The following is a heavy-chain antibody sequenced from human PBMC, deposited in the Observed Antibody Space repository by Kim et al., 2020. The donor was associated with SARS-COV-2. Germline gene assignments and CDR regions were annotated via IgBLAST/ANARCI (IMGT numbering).Heavy chain of an antibody. CDR1: GFTFSSYA. CDR2: ISYDGSNK. J-gene: IGHJ6*02. Sequence: GGSLRLSCAAYGFTFSSYAMHWVRQAPGKGLEWVALISYDGSNKYYADSVKGRFTISRDNSKNTLYLQMNSLRAEDTAVYYCARDPGGAHYGMDVWGQGTTVTVSS. D-gene: IGHD3-16*01. V-gene: IGHV3-30-3*01. CDR3: ARDPGGAHYGMDV.